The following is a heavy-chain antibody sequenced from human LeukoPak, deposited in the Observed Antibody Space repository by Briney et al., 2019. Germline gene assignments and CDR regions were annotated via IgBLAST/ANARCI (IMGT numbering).Heavy chain of an antibody. CDR2: ISSSSSYI. CDR3: ARGVDTAMDTYYYYYMDV. V-gene: IGHV3-21*01. CDR1: GFTFSSYS. Sequence: NPGGSLRLSCAASGFTFSSYSMNWVRQALGKGLEWVSSISSSSSYIYYADSVKGRFTISRDNAKNSLYLQMNSLRAEDTAVYYCARGVDTAMDTYYYYYMDVWGKGTTVTVSS. J-gene: IGHJ6*03. D-gene: IGHD5-18*01.